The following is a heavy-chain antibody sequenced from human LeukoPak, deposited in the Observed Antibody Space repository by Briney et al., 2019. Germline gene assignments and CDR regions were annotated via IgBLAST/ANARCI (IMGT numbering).Heavy chain of an antibody. D-gene: IGHD3-3*01. Sequence: ASVKVSCKASGGTFSSYGISWVRQAPGQGLEWMGWISAYNGNTNYAQKLQGRLTLTKHTSTSTAYMELRSLRSDDTAVYYCARVSPYYDFWSGYYTDYWGQGTLVTVSS. CDR3: ARVSPYYDFWSGYYTDY. CDR1: GGTFSSYG. CDR2: ISAYNGNT. J-gene: IGHJ4*02. V-gene: IGHV1-18*01.